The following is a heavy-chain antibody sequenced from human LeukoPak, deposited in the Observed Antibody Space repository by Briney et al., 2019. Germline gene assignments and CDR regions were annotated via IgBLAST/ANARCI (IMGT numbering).Heavy chain of an antibody. J-gene: IGHJ4*02. Sequence: GASVKVSCKASGGTFSSYAISWVRQAPGQGLEWMGRIIPILGIANYAQKFQGRVTITADKSTSTAYMELSSLRSEDTAVYYRARSGEGYDFWSGYLGYFDYWGQGTLVTVSS. CDR1: GGTFSSYA. D-gene: IGHD3-3*01. CDR3: ARSGEGYDFWSGYLGYFDY. CDR2: IIPILGIA. V-gene: IGHV1-69*04.